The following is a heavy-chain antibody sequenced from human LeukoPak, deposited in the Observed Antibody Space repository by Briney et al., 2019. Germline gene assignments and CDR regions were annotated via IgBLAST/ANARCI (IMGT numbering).Heavy chain of an antibody. V-gene: IGHV3-74*01. D-gene: IGHD4-17*01. Sequence: GGSLRLSCAASGFTFSSYWMHGVRQTPGKRLVWVSRITGAGSSISYADSVKGRVTISRDNAKNTLYLQMNNLRAEDTAVYYCARGGDYKNDYWGQGTLVTVSS. CDR1: GFTFSSYW. CDR3: ARGGDYKNDY. CDR2: ITGAGSSI. J-gene: IGHJ4*02.